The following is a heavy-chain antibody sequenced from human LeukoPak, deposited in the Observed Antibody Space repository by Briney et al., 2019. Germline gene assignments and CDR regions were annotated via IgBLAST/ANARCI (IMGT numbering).Heavy chain of an antibody. CDR3: ARENIAAAGTLYWFDP. CDR1: GGSISSGGYS. V-gene: IGHV4-30-2*01. Sequence: KPSETLSLTCAVSGGSISSGGYSWSWIRQPPGKGLEWIGYICHSGSTYYNPSLKSRVTISVDRSKNQFSLKLSSVTAADTAVYYCARENIAAAGTLYWFDPWGQGTLVTVSS. CDR2: ICHSGST. D-gene: IGHD6-13*01. J-gene: IGHJ5*02.